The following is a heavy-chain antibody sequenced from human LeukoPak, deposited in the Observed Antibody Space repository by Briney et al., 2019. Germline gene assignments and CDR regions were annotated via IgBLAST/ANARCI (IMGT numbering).Heavy chain of an antibody. V-gene: IGHV1-2*02. J-gene: IGHJ4*02. CDR1: VYTFTGYY. CDR3: ARDLPAAFATTSLDY. CDR2: INPNSGGT. D-gene: IGHD1-14*01. Sequence: ASVKVSCKASVYTFTGYYMHWVRQSPGQGLEWMGWINPNSGGTNYAQKFQGRVTMTRDTSISTAYMELSRLRSDDTAVYYCARDLPAAFATTSLDYWGQGTLVTVSS.